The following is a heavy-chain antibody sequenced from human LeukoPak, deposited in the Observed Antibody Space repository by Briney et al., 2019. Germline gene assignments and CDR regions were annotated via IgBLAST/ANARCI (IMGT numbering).Heavy chain of an antibody. CDR3: ASGNSGSYYLIDY. CDR2: ISSSGSTI. V-gene: IGHV3-11*01. D-gene: IGHD1-26*01. J-gene: IGHJ4*02. CDR1: GFTFSDYY. Sequence: GGSLRLSCAASGFTFSDYYVSWIRQAPGKGLEWVSYISSSGSTIYYADSVKGRFTISRDNAKNSLYLQMNSLRAEDTAVYYCASGNSGSYYLIDYWGQGTLVTVSS.